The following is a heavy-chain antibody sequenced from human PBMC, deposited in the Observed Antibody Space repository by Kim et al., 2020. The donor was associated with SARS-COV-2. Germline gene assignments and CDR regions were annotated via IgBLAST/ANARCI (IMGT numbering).Heavy chain of an antibody. CDR2: IDPSDSYT. CDR1: GYSFTSYW. Sequence: GESLKISCKGSGYSFTSYWISWVRQMPGKGLEWMGRIDPSDSYTNYSPSFQGHVTISADKSISTAYLQWSSLKASDTTMYYCASREYSGYDLWQQETYYYGMDVWGQGTTVTVSS. CDR3: ASREYSGYDLWQQETYYYGMDV. V-gene: IGHV5-10-1*01. J-gene: IGHJ6*02. D-gene: IGHD5-12*01.